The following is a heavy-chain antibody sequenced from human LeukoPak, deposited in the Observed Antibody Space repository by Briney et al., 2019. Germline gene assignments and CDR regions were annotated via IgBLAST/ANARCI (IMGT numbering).Heavy chain of an antibody. CDR2: INPSGGST. CDR3: ARGANYCTNGVCSLSY. D-gene: IGHD2-8*01. V-gene: IGHV1-46*01. Sequence: ASVKVSCTASGYTFTRYYMHWVRQAPGQGLEWMGIINPSGGSTSYAQKFQGRVTMTRDTSTSTVYMELSSLRSEDTAVYYCARGANYCTNGVCSLSYWGQGTLVTVSS. CDR1: GYTFTRYY. J-gene: IGHJ4*02.